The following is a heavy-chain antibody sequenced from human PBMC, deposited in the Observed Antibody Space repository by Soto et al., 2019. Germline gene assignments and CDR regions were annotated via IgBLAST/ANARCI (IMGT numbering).Heavy chain of an antibody. CDR3: ARGGRFLEWLLKRNWFDP. CDR1: GGSISGYY. D-gene: IGHD3-3*01. V-gene: IGHV4-59*12. CDR2: VYYSGST. Sequence: TSETLSLTCTVSGGSISGYYWSWIRQSPEKGLEWIGHVYYSGSTKYDPSLKSRVTISVDTSKNQFSLNLRSVTAEDTAVYYCARGGRFLEWLLKRNWFDPWGQGTLVTVSS. J-gene: IGHJ5*02.